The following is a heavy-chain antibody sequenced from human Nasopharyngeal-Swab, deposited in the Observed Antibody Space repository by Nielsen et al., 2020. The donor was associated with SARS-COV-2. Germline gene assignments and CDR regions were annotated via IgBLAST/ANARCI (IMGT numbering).Heavy chain of an antibody. Sequence: GSLRLSCNVSGGSISSYYWSWIRQPPGKVLEWIGYIYYSGTTNYNPSLKSRVTISVATTKNQFSLKLSSVPAADTAVYYCARHANYDYVWGSYRPHDAFDIWGQGTMVTVSS. CDR2: IYYSGTT. D-gene: IGHD3-16*02. CDR1: GGSISSYY. V-gene: IGHV4-59*08. J-gene: IGHJ3*02. CDR3: ARHANYDYVWGSYRPHDAFDI.